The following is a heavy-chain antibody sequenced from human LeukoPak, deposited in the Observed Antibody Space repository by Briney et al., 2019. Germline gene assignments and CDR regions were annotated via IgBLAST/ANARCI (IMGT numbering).Heavy chain of an antibody. CDR2: INPSGGST. Sequence: GSSVKVSCKASGGTFSSYAISWVRQAPGQGLEWMGIINPSGGSTSYAQKFQGRVTMTRDTSTSTVYMELSSLRSEDTAVYYCARDGSGSYDAFDIWGQGTMVTVSS. V-gene: IGHV1-46*03. J-gene: IGHJ3*02. D-gene: IGHD3-10*01. CDR3: ARDGSGSYDAFDI. CDR1: GGTFSSYA.